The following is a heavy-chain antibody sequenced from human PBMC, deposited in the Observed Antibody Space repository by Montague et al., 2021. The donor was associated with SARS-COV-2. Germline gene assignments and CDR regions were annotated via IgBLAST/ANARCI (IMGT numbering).Heavy chain of an antibody. CDR3: ARDRDTRHTTPIDY. D-gene: IGHD2-15*01. CDR2: ISYDGSNK. CDR1: GFSFSEYA. V-gene: IGHV3-30*04. J-gene: IGHJ4*02. Sequence: SLRRSCAASGFSFSEYAMHWVRQAPGKGLEWVAIISYDGSNKYYAVSVKGRFTISRDNSKNTLFLQMSSLRAEDTAVYFCARDRDTRHTTPIDYWGQGTLVTVSS.